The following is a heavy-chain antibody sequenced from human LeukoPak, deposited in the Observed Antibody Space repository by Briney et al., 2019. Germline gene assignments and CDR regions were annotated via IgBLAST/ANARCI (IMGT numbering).Heavy chain of an antibody. CDR3: ARVDPDSSSTLEVFDY. V-gene: IGHV4-4*07. J-gene: IGHJ4*02. CDR1: GGSISGYY. D-gene: IGHD6-6*01. CDR2: IFTSGS. Sequence: PSETLSLTCTVSGGSISGYYWNWIRQPAGKGLEWIGRIFTSGSDPNPSLKSRVTMSIDTSKNQFSLRLSSVTAADTAVYYCARVDPDSSSTLEVFDYWGQGTLVTVSS.